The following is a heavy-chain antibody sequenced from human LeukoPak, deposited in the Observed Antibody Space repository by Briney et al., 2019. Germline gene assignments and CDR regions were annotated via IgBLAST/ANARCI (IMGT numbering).Heavy chain of an antibody. D-gene: IGHD2-15*01. J-gene: IGHJ6*02. CDR3: ARSFCSGGSCYSVRYYYYGMDV. CDR1: GGSFSGYY. V-gene: IGHV4-34*01. CDR2: INHSGST. Sequence: PSETLSLTCAVYGGSFSGYYWSWIRQPPGKGLEWIGEINHSGSTNYNPSLKSRVTISVGTSKNQFSLKLSSVTAADTAVYYCARSFCSGGSCYSVRYYYYGMDVWGQGTTVTVSS.